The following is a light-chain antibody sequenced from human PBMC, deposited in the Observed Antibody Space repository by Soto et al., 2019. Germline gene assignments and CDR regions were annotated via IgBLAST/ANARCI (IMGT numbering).Light chain of an antibody. J-gene: IGLJ2*01. Sequence: QSALTQPPSASGSPGQSVTISCTGTSSDVDIYNYVSWYQQHPGKAPKLVIYEVTKRPSGVPDRFSGSKSGNTASLTVSGLQAEDEADYYCSSSAGSNKAIFGGVTKLTVL. CDR2: EVT. V-gene: IGLV2-8*01. CDR3: SSSAGSNKAI. CDR1: SSDVDIYNY.